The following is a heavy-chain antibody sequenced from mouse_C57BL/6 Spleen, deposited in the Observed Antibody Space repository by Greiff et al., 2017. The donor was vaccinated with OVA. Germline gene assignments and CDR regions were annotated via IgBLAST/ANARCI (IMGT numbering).Heavy chain of an antibody. J-gene: IGHJ2*01. V-gene: IGHV1-81*01. CDR3: ARESYGSSTGYFDY. Sequence: VHLVESGAELARPGASVKLSCKASGYTFTSYGISWVKQRTGQGLEWIGEIYPRSGNTYYNEKFKGKATLTADKSSSTAYMELRSLTSEDSAVYFCARESYGSSTGYFDYWGQGTTLTVSS. CDR1: GYTFTSYG. CDR2: IYPRSGNT. D-gene: IGHD1-1*01.